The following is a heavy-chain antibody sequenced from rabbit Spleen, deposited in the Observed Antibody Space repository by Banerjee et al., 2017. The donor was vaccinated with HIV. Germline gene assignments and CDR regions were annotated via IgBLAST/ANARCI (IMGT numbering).Heavy chain of an antibody. V-gene: IGHV1S45*01. CDR2: INTATGKA. CDR1: GFSFSSSYD. J-gene: IGHJ4*01. D-gene: IGHD8-1*01. Sequence: QEQLVESGGGLVKPGASLTLTCTASGFSFSSSYDMCWVRQAPGKGLEWIGCINTATGKAVYASWAKGRFTMSSPSSTTVTLQMTSLTAADTATYFCARDPGSGSTYYDLWGPGTLVTVS. CDR3: ARDPGSGSTYYDL.